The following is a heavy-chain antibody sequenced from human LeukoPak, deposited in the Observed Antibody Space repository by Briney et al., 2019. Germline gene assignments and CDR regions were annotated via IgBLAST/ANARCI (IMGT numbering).Heavy chain of an antibody. CDR1: GFTVSSNY. CDR3: ARARYGSGSYYFDY. Sequence: GGSLRLSCAASGFTVSSNYMSWVRQAPGRGLEWVSAIYSGGSTYYADSVKGRFTISRDNSKNTLYLQMNSLRAEDTAVYYCARARYGSGSYYFDYWGQGTLVTVSS. J-gene: IGHJ4*02. D-gene: IGHD3-10*01. CDR2: IYSGGST. V-gene: IGHV3-53*01.